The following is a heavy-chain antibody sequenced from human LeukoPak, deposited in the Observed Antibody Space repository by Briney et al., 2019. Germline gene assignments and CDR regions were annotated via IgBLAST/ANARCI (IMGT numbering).Heavy chain of an antibody. CDR1: GFTLSSYG. D-gene: IGHD3-10*01. J-gene: IGHJ4*02. Sequence: GGSLRLSCAASGFTLSSYGMHWVRQAPGKGLEWVAVISYDGSNKYYADSVKGRFTISRDNSKNTLYLQMNSLRAEDTAVYYCAKREDMVRGVNYFDYWGQGTLVTVSS. CDR2: ISYDGSNK. CDR3: AKREDMVRGVNYFDY. V-gene: IGHV3-30*18.